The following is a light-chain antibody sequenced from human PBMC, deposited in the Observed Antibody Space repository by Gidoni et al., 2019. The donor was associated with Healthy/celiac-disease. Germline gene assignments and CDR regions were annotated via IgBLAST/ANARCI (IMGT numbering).Light chain of an antibody. V-gene: IGKV1-39*01. CDR3: QQSYSTPPIT. J-gene: IGKJ5*01. CDR2: DAS. CDR1: QSISSY. Sequence: DIQMTQSPSSLSASVGDRVTITCRASQSISSYLTWYQQKPGKAPKLLIYDASSLQSGVPSRFSGSGSGTDFTLTISSLQPEDFATYYCQQSYSTPPITFGQGTRLEIK.